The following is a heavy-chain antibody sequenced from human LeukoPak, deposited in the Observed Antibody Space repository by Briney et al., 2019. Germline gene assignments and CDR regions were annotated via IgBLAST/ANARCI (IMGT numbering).Heavy chain of an antibody. D-gene: IGHD1-26*01. J-gene: IGHJ4*02. CDR3: ARLNVGGSYGY. CDR2: IGSSSSTI. CDR1: GFTFSSYS. Sequence: GGSLRLSCAASGFTFSSYSMNWVRQAPGKGLEWVSYIGSSSSTIYYADSVKGRFTISRDNAKNSLYLQMNSLRAEDTAVYYCARLNVGGSYGYWGQGTLVTVSS. V-gene: IGHV3-48*04.